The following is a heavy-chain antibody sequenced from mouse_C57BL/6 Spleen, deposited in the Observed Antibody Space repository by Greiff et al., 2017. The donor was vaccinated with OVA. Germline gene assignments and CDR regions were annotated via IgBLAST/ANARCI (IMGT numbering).Heavy chain of an antibody. CDR1: GFTFSDYG. CDR3: ARVHYYGSSYIYYYAIDY. CDR2: ISSGSSTI. V-gene: IGHV5-17*01. J-gene: IGHJ4*01. Sequence: EVQGVESGGGLVKPGGSLKLSCAASGFTFSDYGMHWVRQAPEKGLEWVAYISSGSSTIYYADTVTGRFTISSDNAKNTLYLQMTSLRSEDTAMYYCARVHYYGSSYIYYYAIDYWGQGTSVTVSA. D-gene: IGHD1-1*01.